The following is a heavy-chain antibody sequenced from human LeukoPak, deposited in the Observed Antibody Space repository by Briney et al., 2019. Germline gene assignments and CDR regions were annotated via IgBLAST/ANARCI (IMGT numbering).Heavy chain of an antibody. V-gene: IGHV3-9*03. CDR3: AKGQTGLVIIPTSFDY. Sequence: GGSLRLSCAASGFTFDDYAMHWVRQAPGKGLEWVSGISWNSGSIGYADSVKGRFTISRDNAKNSLYLQMNSLRAEDMALYYCAKGQTGLVIIPTSFDYWGQGTLVTVSS. J-gene: IGHJ4*02. CDR1: GFTFDDYA. CDR2: ISWNSGSI. D-gene: IGHD3/OR15-3a*01.